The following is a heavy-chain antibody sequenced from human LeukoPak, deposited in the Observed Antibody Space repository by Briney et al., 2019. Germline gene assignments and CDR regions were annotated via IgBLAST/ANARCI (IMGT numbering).Heavy chain of an antibody. V-gene: IGHV5-51*01. J-gene: IGHJ1*01. CDR1: GYSFTTYW. Sequence: GESPKISCKGSGYSFTTYWIGWVRQMPGKGLEWIGINYSGGSDTRYNPPSQGQVNISADKSFSTAYLQWSSLKASDTAMYYCARRGIAVAGTPAEYFQHWGQGTLVIVSS. CDR3: ARRGIAVAGTPAEYFQH. CDR2: NYSGGSDT. D-gene: IGHD6-19*01.